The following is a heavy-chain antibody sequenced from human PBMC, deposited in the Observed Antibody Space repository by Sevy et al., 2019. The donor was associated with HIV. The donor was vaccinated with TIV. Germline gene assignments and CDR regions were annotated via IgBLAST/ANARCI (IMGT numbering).Heavy chain of an antibody. Sequence: GGSLRLSCAASGFTFSSSIINWVRQAPGKGLEWVSSISGTGSTIYYADSVKGRFTISRDNAKNSLYLQMHSLRDEDTAVYYCARSANGDYFGWFDPWGQGTLVTVSS. V-gene: IGHV3-48*02. CDR2: ISGTGSTI. J-gene: IGHJ5*02. CDR1: GFTFSSSI. D-gene: IGHD4-17*01. CDR3: ARSANGDYFGWFDP.